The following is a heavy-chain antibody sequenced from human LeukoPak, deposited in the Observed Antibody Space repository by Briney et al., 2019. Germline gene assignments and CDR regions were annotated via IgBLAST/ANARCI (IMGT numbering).Heavy chain of an antibody. CDR3: ARIRFGELPNNWFDP. CDR1: GYSFTSYW. Sequence: GESLKISCKGSGYSFTSYWIGWVRQMPGKGLEWMGIIYPGDSDTRYSPSFQGQVTISADKSISTAYLQWSSLKASDTAMYYCARIRFGELPNNWFDPWGQGTLVTVSS. D-gene: IGHD3-10*01. CDR2: IYPGDSDT. V-gene: IGHV5-51*01. J-gene: IGHJ5*02.